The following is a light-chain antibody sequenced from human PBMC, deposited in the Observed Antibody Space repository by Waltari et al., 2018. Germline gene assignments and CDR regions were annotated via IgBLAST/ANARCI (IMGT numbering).Light chain of an antibody. Sequence: QSALTQPASVSGAPGQSITISCTGTSSDIGGFNYVSWYQQHQGKAPKLMIYDVNKRPSGVSKRFSGSKSGDTASLTISGLQAEDEAVYYCSSYTSRSTSVFGTGTKVTVL. J-gene: IGLJ1*01. CDR3: SSYTSRSTSV. CDR2: DVN. CDR1: SSDIGGFNY. V-gene: IGLV2-14*01.